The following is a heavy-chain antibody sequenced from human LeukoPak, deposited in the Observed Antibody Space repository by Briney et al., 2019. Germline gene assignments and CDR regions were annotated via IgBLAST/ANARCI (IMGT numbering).Heavy chain of an antibody. Sequence: PGGSLRLSCLASGFTFSSFAMTWVRQAPGKGPEWVAAITSSGPTTFYSDSLKGRFTISRDNSNNLLFLHITNLRVDDTAVYYCAKAPDSVWGRYRNNYFDSRGQGILVSVS. CDR1: GFTFSSFA. CDR3: AKAPDSVWGRYRNNYFDS. CDR2: ITSSGPTT. V-gene: IGHV3-23*01. J-gene: IGHJ5*01. D-gene: IGHD3-16*02.